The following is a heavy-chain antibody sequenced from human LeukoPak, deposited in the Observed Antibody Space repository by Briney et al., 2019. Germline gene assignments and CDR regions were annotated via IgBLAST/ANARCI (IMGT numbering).Heavy chain of an antibody. CDR2: MNPNSGNT. Sequence: ASVKVSCKASGYTFTSYDINWVRQATGQGLEWMGWMNPNSGNTGYAQMFQGRVTMTRNTSISTAYMELSSLRSEDTAVYYCARFDGAADNFDYWGQGTLVTVSS. CDR1: GYTFTSYD. D-gene: IGHD6-25*01. V-gene: IGHV1-8*01. J-gene: IGHJ4*02. CDR3: ARFDGAADNFDY.